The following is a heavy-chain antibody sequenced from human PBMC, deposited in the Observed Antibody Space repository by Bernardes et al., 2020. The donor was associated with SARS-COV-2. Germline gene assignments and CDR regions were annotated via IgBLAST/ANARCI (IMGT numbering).Heavy chain of an antibody. CDR3: ARDGALYRAFDY. CDR2: IKQDGTEK. J-gene: IGHJ4*02. CDR1: RFTFSNYW. V-gene: IGHV3-7*01. Sequence: GGSLRLSCAASRFTFSNYWMSWVRQAPGKGLEWVANIKQDGTEKYYVDSVKGRFTISRDNAKNSLYLQMNSLRAEDTAVYYCARDGALYRAFDYWGQGTLVTVSS. D-gene: IGHD4-4*01.